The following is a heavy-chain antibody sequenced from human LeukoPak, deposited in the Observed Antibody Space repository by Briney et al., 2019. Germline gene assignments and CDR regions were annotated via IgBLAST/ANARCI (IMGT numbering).Heavy chain of an antibody. CDR3: ARGRPSSWSRTRIDY. V-gene: IGHV4-34*01. CDR1: GGSFSGYY. Sequence: PSETLSLTCAVNGGSFSGYYWSWIRQPPGKGLEWIGEINHSGSTNYNPSLKSRVTISVDTSKNQFSLKLSSVTAADTAVYYCARGRPSSWSRTRIDYWGQGTLVTVSS. J-gene: IGHJ4*02. CDR2: INHSGST. D-gene: IGHD6-13*01.